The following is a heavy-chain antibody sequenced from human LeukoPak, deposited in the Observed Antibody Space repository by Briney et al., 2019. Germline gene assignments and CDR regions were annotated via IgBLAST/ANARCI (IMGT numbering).Heavy chain of an antibody. CDR1: GFTFNNYW. CDR2: ISYDGSNK. V-gene: IGHV3-30*03. Sequence: PGGSLRLFCAASGFTFNNYWMHWVRQAPGKGLEWVAVISYDGSNKYYADSVKGRFTISRDNSKNTLYLQMNSLRAEDTAVYYCVRDRELVRWGQGTLVTVSS. D-gene: IGHD3-10*01. CDR3: VRDRELVR. J-gene: IGHJ4*02.